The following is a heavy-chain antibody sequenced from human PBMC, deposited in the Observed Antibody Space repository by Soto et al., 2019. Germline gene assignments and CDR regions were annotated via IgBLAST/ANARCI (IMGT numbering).Heavy chain of an antibody. CDR1: GYTFTSYG. D-gene: IGHD6-13*01. CDR2: ISAHNGNT. V-gene: IGHV1-18*01. CDR3: ATRDSSRFY. Sequence: QVHLVQSGAEVKKPGASVKVSCKASGYTFTSYGITWVRQAPGQGLEWMGWISAHNGNTDYAQKLQGRVIVTRDTSTSTAYMELRSLRSDDTAVYYCATRDSSRFYWGQGTLVTVSS. J-gene: IGHJ4*02.